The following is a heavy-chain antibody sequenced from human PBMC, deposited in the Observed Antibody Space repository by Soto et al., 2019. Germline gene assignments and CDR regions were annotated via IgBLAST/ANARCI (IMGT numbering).Heavy chain of an antibody. D-gene: IGHD2-2*01. CDR2: ISAYNGNT. CDR3: SRDPYCSSTSCRTNHY. CDR1: GYTFTSYG. Sequence: QVQLVQSGAEVKKPGASVKVSCKASGYTFTSYGISWVRQAPGQGLEGMGWISAYNGNTNYAHKLQGRVTMTTDTYTSTADMELRSLRSDDTAVYYCSRDPYCSSTSCRTNHYWGQGTLVTVSS. V-gene: IGHV1-18*01. J-gene: IGHJ4*02.